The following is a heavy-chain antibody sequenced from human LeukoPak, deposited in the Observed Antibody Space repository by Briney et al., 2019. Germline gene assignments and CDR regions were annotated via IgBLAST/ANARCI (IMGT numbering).Heavy chain of an antibody. CDR3: ARDLGVHYYGSGSYLDY. D-gene: IGHD3-10*01. CDR1: GGSISSGGYY. V-gene: IGHV4-30-2*01. CDR2: IYHSGST. Sequence: SETLSLTCTVSGGSISSGGYYWSWIRQPPGKGLEWIGYIYHSGSTYYNPSLKSRVTISVDRSKNQFSLKLSSVTAADTAVYYCARDLGVHYYGSGSYLDYWGQGTLVTVSS. J-gene: IGHJ4*02.